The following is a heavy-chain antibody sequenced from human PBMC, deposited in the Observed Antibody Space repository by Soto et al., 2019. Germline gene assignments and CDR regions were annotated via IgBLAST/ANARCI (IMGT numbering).Heavy chain of an antibody. CDR2: INHSGST. Sequence: PSETLSLTCAASGGSFSGYYWSWIRQPPGKGLEWIGEINHSGSTKYNPSLKSRVTISADASKSQFSLKLSSVTAADTAVYFCARELGNYYSAMDVWGQGTTVTVSS. CDR1: GGSFSGYY. V-gene: IGHV4-34*01. D-gene: IGHD3-3*02. J-gene: IGHJ6*02. CDR3: ARELGNYYSAMDV.